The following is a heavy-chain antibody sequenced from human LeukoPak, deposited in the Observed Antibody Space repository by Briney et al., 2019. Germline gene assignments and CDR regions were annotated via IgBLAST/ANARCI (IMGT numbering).Heavy chain of an antibody. J-gene: IGHJ4*02. CDR1: GGSITSYY. CDR2: IYNPGST. D-gene: IGHD3-22*01. Sequence: PSETLSLTCTVSGGSITSYYWSWIRQPPGKGLEWLGYIYNPGSTKHNLSLKSRVTKSVYPSKHQFPLKLSSVTAADTAVYYCARLGGYSYYYDSSGYRQGELDYWGQGTLVTVST. CDR3: ARLGGYSYYYDSSGYRQGELDY. V-gene: IGHV4-59*01.